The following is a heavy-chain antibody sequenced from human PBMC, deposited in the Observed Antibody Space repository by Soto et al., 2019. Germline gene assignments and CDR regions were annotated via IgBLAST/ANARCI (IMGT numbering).Heavy chain of an antibody. Sequence: SETLSLTCTVSGGSISSDSYYWGWIRQSPEKGLEWIASISYSGSTYYNPTLKSRLIISVDTSKSQFSLKLSSVTAADTAVYYCARTKDYGDYYYYYYGMDVWGQGTTVTVSS. CDR1: GGSISSDSYY. D-gene: IGHD4-17*01. J-gene: IGHJ6*02. CDR3: ARTKDYGDYYYYYYGMDV. CDR2: ISYSGST. V-gene: IGHV4-39*07.